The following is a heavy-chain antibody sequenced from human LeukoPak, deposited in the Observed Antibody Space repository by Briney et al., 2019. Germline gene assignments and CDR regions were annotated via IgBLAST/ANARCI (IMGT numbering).Heavy chain of an antibody. CDR1: GFTFSSYG. CDR3: AKDHGYYDSSGYYLEDY. Sequence: GGSLRLSCAASGFTFSSYGMHWVRQAPGKGLEWVAVISYDGSNKYYADSVKGRFTISRDNSKNTLYLQMNSQRAEDTAVYYCAKDHGYYDSSGYYLEDYWGQGTLVTVSS. J-gene: IGHJ4*02. D-gene: IGHD3-22*01. CDR2: ISYDGSNK. V-gene: IGHV3-30*18.